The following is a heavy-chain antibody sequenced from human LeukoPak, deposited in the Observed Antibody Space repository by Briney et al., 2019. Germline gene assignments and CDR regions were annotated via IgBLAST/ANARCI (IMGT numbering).Heavy chain of an antibody. CDR1: GGSFSGYY. CDR2: INHRGSS. CDR3: ARDKFCSDTGSCNIGLFDF. J-gene: IGHJ4*02. D-gene: IGHD2-15*01. V-gene: IGHV4-34*01. Sequence: ASETLSLTRGVFGGSFSGYYWTWLRQPPGKGLEWIGQINHRGSSHYNPSLRSRVTISVDTSKTQFSLKLTSVTAADTAVYYCARDKFCSDTGSCNIGLFDFWGQGALVTVSS.